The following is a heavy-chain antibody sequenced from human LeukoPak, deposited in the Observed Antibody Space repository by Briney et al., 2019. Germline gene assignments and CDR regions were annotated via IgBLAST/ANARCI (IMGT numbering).Heavy chain of an antibody. J-gene: IGHJ6*02. CDR3: ARTTYYYDSSGYYYDYYYYGMDV. CDR2: IYYSGST. CDR1: GGSISCGGYY. V-gene: IGHV4-31*03. D-gene: IGHD3-22*01. Sequence: RASETLSLTCTVSGGSISCGGYYWSWIRQHPGKGLEWIGYIYYSGSTYYNPSLKSRVTISVDTSKNQFSLKLSSVTAADTAVYYCARTTYYYDSSGYYYDYYYYGMDVWGQGTTVTVSS.